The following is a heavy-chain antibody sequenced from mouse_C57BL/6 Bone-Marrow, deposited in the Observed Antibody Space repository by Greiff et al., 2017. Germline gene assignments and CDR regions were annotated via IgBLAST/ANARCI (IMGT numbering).Heavy chain of an antibody. CDR2: MHPNGGSP. CDR1: GYTFTNYW. J-gene: IGHJ1*03. D-gene: IGHD2-4*01. V-gene: IGHV1-64*01. Sequence: QVQLQQPGAELVKPGASVKLSCKASGYTFTNYWMHWVKQRPGQGLEWIGMMHPNGGSPDYNEKFKSEATLSVDKSSRTAYMELSSLTSEDSAVYYCARDYGPVWGTGTTVTVSS. CDR3: ARDYGPV.